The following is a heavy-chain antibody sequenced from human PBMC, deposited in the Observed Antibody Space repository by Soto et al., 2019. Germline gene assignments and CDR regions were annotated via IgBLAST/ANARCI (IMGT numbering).Heavy chain of an antibody. CDR2: ISSSSSTI. Sequence: VQLVESGGGLVQPGGSLRLSCAASGFTFSSYSMNWVRQAPGKGLEWVSYISSSSSTIYYADSVKGRFTISRDNAKNSLYLQMNSLRDEDTAVYYCARESHSPLPHKPLDYWGQGTLVTVSS. CDR1: GFTFSSYS. J-gene: IGHJ4*02. CDR3: ARESHSPLPHKPLDY. D-gene: IGHD2-15*01. V-gene: IGHV3-48*02.